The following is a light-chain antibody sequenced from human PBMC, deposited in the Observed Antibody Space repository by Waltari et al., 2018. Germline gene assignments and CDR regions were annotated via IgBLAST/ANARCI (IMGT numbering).Light chain of an antibody. CDR1: HTVSKNY. V-gene: IGKV3-20*01. CDR2: DAS. CDR3: QQCAISPLT. J-gene: IGKJ4*01. Sequence: EIVLTQSPGTLSLSPGERATLSCRASHTVSKNYLAWYQQKPGQAPRLLIDDASNRDTGIPDRFSGSGSGTDFTLTISRLEPEDFAVYYCQQCAISPLTFGGGTKVEIK.